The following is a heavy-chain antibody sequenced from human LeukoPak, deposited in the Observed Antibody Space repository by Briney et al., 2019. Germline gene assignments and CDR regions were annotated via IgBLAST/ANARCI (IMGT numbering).Heavy chain of an antibody. CDR2: IYSGGST. J-gene: IGHJ6*03. V-gene: IGHV3-66*02. CDR1: GFTVSSNY. Sequence: GGSLRLSCAASGFTVSSNYMSWVRQAPGKGLEWVSVIYSGGSTYYADSVKGRFTISRDNSKNTLYLQMNSLRAEDTAVYYCARECTGGVPGPYYYMDVWGKGTTVTVSS. CDR3: ARECTGGVPGPYYYMDV. D-gene: IGHD2-8*02.